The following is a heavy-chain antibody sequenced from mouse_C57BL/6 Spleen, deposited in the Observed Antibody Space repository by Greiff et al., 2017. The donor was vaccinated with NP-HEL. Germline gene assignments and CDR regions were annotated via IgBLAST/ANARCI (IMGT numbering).Heavy chain of an antibody. CDR3: ARGPFDY. J-gene: IGHJ2*01. CDR1: GYPFTSYT. CDR2: INPSRGFT. V-gene: IGHV1-4*01. Sequence: FQLQQLGAELARPGAPVKLSCKALGYPFTSYTMHWVKQRPGQGLEWFGYINPSRGFTKYHQRFKDKATLTADKSSSTAYMQLSSLTAEDSAVYYCARGPFDYWGQGTTLTVSS.